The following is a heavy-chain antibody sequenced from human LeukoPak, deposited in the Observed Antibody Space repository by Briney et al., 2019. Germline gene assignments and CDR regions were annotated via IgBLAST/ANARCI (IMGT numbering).Heavy chain of an antibody. CDR1: GFTFSGYG. J-gene: IGHJ4*02. D-gene: IGHD5-24*01. Sequence: GGSLRLSCAASGFTFSGYGMSWVRQAPGKGLEWVSGISGRGDNTDYADSVKGRFTISRDNSKNTLYLQMNSLRAEDTAVYYCAKSDDYNDWYYFVSWGQGTLVTVSS. CDR3: AKSDDYNDWYYFVS. CDR2: ISGRGDNT. V-gene: IGHV3-23*01.